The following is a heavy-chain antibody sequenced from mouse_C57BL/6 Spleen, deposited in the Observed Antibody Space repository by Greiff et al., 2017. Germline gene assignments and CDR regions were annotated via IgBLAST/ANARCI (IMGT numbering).Heavy chain of an antibody. CDR1: GYTFTDYE. V-gene: IGHV1-15*01. CDR2: IDPETGGT. CDR3: TYYYGSSIAY. J-gene: IGHJ3*01. D-gene: IGHD1-1*01. Sequence: QVQLQQSGAELVRPGASVTLSCKASGYTFTDYEMHWVKQTPVHGLEWIGAIDPETGGTAYNQKFKGKAILTADKSSSTAYMELRSLTSEDSAVYYCTYYYGSSIAYWGQGTLVTVSA.